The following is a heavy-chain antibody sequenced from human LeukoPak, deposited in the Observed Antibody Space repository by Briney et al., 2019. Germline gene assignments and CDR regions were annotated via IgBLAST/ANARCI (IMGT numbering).Heavy chain of an antibody. CDR2: INAGNGNT. CDR3: ARGGESYYYYMDV. D-gene: IGHD2-21*01. V-gene: IGHV1-3*01. Sequence: ASVKVSCKASGYTFTSYAMHWVRQAPGQRLEWMGWINAGNGNTKYSQKFQGRVTITRNTSISTAYMELSSLRSEDTAVYYCARGGESYYYYMDVWGKGTTVTVSS. CDR1: GYTFTSYA. J-gene: IGHJ6*03.